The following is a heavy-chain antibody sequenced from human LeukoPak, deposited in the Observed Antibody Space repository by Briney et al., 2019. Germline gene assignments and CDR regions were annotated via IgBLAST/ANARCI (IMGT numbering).Heavy chain of an antibody. V-gene: IGHV3-23*01. CDR3: AKDPGYSSGWHDY. J-gene: IGHJ4*02. CDR1: GFTFSSYG. D-gene: IGHD6-19*01. CDR2: ISGSGGST. Sequence: PGGSLRLSCAASGFTFSSYGMSWVRQAPGKGLEWVSAISGSGGSTYYADSVKGRFTISRDNSKNTLYLQMNSLRAEDTAVYYCAKDPGYSSGWHDYWGQGTLVTVSS.